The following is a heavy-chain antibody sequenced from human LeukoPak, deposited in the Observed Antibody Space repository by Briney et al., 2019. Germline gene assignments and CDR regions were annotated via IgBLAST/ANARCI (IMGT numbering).Heavy chain of an antibody. Sequence: PSETLSLTCSVSGGSISSSSYSWGWVRQPPGKGLEWIGSIYYSGNTYYNPSLKSRVAISVDTSKNQFSLKLNSVTAADTAVYYCARDGTWDCSGGSCTANWFDPWGQGTLVTVSS. CDR1: GGSISSSSYS. CDR3: ARDGTWDCSGGSCTANWFDP. D-gene: IGHD2-15*01. CDR2: IYYSGNT. V-gene: IGHV4-39*07. J-gene: IGHJ5*02.